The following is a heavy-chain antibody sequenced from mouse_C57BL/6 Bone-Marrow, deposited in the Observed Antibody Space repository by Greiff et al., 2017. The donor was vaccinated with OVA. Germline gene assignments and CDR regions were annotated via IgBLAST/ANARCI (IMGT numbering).Heavy chain of an antibody. V-gene: IGHV5-6*01. D-gene: IGHD1-1*01. J-gene: IGHJ3*01. CDR2: ISSGGSYT. CDR1: GFTFSSYG. Sequence: DVQLVESGGDLVKPGGSLKLSCAASGFTFSSYGMSWVRQTPDKRLEWVATISSGGSYTYYPDSVKGRFTISRDNAKNTLYLQMSSLKSEDTAMYYCARHAYGSGFAYWGQGTLVTVSA. CDR3: ARHAYGSGFAY.